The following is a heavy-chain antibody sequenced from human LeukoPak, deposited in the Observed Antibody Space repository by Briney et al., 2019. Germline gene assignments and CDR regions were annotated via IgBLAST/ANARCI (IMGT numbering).Heavy chain of an antibody. Sequence: SETLSLTCTVSSGSISSSSYYWSWIRQHPGKGLEWIGYIYYSGSTYYNPSLKSRVTISVDTSKNQFSLKLSSVTAADTAVYYCARGGGGYSSSWYGAFDIWGQGTMVTVSS. CDR3: ARGGGGYSSSWYGAFDI. V-gene: IGHV4-31*03. D-gene: IGHD6-13*01. CDR1: SGSISSSSYY. CDR2: IYYSGST. J-gene: IGHJ3*02.